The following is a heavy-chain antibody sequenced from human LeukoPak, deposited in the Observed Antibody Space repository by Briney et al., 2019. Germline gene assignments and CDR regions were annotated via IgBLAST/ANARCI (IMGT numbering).Heavy chain of an antibody. CDR1: GGSFSGYY. V-gene: IGHV4-34*01. CDR2: INHSGST. Sequence: SETLSLTCAVYGGSFSGYYWSWIRQPPGKGLEWIGEINHSGSTNYNPSLKSRVTISVDTSKNQFSLKLGSVTAADTAVYYCARTFGDYDYVWGSYRYPYYFDYWGQGTLVTVSS. D-gene: IGHD3-16*02. CDR3: ARTFGDYDYVWGSYRYPYYFDY. J-gene: IGHJ4*02.